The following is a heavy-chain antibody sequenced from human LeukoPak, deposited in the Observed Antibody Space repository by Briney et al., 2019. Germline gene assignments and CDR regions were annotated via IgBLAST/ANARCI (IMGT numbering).Heavy chain of an antibody. CDR2: ISSSGSTI. J-gene: IGHJ4*02. CDR1: GFTFSDYY. D-gene: IGHD3-22*01. CDR3: ARDYYDSSGYYYFDY. V-gene: IGHV3-11*04. Sequence: PGGSLRLSCAASGFTFSDYYMSWIRQAPGKGLEWVSYISSSGSTIYYADSVKGRFTISRDNAKNSLCLQMNSLRAEDTAVYYCARDYYDSSGYYYFDYWGQGTLVTVSS.